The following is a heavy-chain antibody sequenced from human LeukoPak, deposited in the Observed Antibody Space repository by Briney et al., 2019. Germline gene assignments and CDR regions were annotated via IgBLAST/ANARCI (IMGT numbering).Heavy chain of an antibody. D-gene: IGHD1-26*01. CDR3: AKDLRYSGSYLFDC. CDR2: ISGSGDNT. J-gene: IGHJ4*02. V-gene: IGHV3-23*01. CDR1: GFTFNNYA. Sequence: GGSLRLSCAASGFTFNNYAMSWVRQAPGKGLEWVSGISGSGDNTYYVDSVKGRFTISRDNAKNSLYLQMNSLRDEDTALYYCAKDLRYSGSYLFDCWGQGTLVTVSS.